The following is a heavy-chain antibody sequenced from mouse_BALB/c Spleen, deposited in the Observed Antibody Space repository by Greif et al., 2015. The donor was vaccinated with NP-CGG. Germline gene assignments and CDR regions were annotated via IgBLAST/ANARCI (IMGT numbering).Heavy chain of an antibody. J-gene: IGHJ2*01. CDR3: ARGGTTVVAPFDY. Sequence: QVQLKESGAELVKPGASVKLSCKASGYTFTSYWMHWVKQRPGQGLEWIGEINPSNGRTNYNEKFKSKATLTVDRSSSTAYMQLSSLTSEDSAVYYCARGGTTVVAPFDYWGQGTTLTVSS. D-gene: IGHD1-1*01. CDR2: INPSNGRT. CDR1: GYTFTSYW. V-gene: IGHV1S81*02.